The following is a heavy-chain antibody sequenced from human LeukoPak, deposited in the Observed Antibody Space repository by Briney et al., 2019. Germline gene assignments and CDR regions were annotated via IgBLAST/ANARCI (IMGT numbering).Heavy chain of an antibody. J-gene: IGHJ5*02. CDR1: GGTFSSYA. Sequence: VASVKVSCKASGGTFSSYAISWVRQAPGQGLEWMGGIIPIFGTANYAQKFQGRVTITADESTSTAYMELSSLRSEDTAVYYCAREGNGDHNWFDPWGQGTLVTVSS. CDR2: IIPIFGTA. V-gene: IGHV1-69*13. CDR3: AREGNGDHNWFDP. D-gene: IGHD4-17*01.